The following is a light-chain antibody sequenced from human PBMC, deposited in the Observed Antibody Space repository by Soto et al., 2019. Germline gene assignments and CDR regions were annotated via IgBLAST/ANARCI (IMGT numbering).Light chain of an antibody. CDR2: GAS. J-gene: IGKJ4*01. Sequence: EIVMTQSPATLSVSPGERATLSCRASQSVSSNLAWYQQKPGQAPRLLIYGASTRATGIPARFSGSGSGTEFTLTISSLQPEDFATYYCQQAKSFPLTFGGGTKVEIK. CDR1: QSVSSN. CDR3: QQAKSFPLT. V-gene: IGKV3-15*01.